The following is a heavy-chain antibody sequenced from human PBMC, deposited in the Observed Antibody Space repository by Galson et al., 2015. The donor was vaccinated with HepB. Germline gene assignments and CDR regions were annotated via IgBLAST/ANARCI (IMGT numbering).Heavy chain of an antibody. J-gene: IGHJ4*02. V-gene: IGHV3-30-3*01. D-gene: IGHD3-9*01. CDR2: ISYDGSNK. Sequence: SLRLSCAASGFTFSSYAMHWVRQAPGKGLEWVAVISYDGSNKYYADSVKGRFTISRDNSKNTLYLQMNSLRAEDTAVYYCARDRSGLRYFDWLFDYWGQGTLSPSPQ. CDR1: GFTFSSYA. CDR3: ARDRSGLRYFDWLFDY.